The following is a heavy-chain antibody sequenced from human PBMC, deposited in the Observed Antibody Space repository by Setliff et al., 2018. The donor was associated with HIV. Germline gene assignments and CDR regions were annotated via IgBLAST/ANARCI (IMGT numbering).Heavy chain of an antibody. CDR1: GYSFTSYW. D-gene: IGHD3-22*01. V-gene: IGHV5-51*01. J-gene: IGHJ5*02. CDR2: IYPGDSDS. Sequence: GESLKISCEASGYSFTSYWIGWVRQLPGKGLEWMGIIYPGDSDSRDSPSFQGQVIISADKSLSTAYLQWSSLKASDTAMYYCARGSSITMSWFDPWGQGTLVTVSS. CDR3: ARGSSITMSWFDP.